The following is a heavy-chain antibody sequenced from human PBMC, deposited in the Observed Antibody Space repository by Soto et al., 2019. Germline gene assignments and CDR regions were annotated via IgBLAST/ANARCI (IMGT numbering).Heavy chain of an antibody. D-gene: IGHD3-10*01. Sequence: QVQLVESGGGVVQPGRSLRLSCAASGFTFSSYGMHWVRQAPGKGLEWVAVISYDGSNKYYADSVKGRFTISRDNSKNTLYLQMNSLRAEDTAVYYYAKDISGAIDYWGQGTLVTVSS. CDR1: GFTFSSYG. CDR3: AKDISGAIDY. CDR2: ISYDGSNK. J-gene: IGHJ4*02. V-gene: IGHV3-30*18.